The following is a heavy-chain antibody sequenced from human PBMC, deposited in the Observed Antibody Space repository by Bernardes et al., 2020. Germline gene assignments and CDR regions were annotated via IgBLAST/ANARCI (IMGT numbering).Heavy chain of an antibody. CDR2: ISSSSSTI. J-gene: IGHJ2*01. Sequence: GGSLRLSCAASGFTFSSYSMNWVRQAPGKGLEWVSYISSSSSTIYYADSVKGRFTISRDNAKNSLYLQMNSLRAEDTAVYYCARDPLEGYFDLWGRGTLVTVSS. CDR1: GFTFSSYS. V-gene: IGHV3-48*01. CDR3: ARDPLEGYFDL. D-gene: IGHD1-1*01.